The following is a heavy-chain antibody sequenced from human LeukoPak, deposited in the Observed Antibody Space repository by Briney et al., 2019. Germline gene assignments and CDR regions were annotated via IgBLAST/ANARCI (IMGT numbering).Heavy chain of an antibody. CDR1: GFTFSSYA. D-gene: IGHD3-22*01. V-gene: IGHV3-23*01. J-gene: IGHJ4*02. CDR3: ANYRYYYDGSGYYY. Sequence: GGSLRLSCAASGFTFSSYAMSWVRQAPGKGLEWVSAISGSGGSTYYADSVKGRFTISRDNSKNTLYLQMNSLRAEDTAVYYCANYRYYYDGSGYYYWGQGTLVTVSS. CDR2: ISGSGGST.